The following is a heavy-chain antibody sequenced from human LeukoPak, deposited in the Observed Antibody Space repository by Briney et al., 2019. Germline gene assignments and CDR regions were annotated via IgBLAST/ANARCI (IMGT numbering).Heavy chain of an antibody. J-gene: IGHJ4*02. Sequence: GGSLRLSCTGSGFTLSNYWMSWVRQAPGKGLEWVANIKHDGSEKYYVDSVKGRFTISRDNARNSLYLQMNSLRAADTAVYYCARGDDGNWDFGGQGTLVTVSS. D-gene: IGHD4-11*01. CDR2: IKHDGSEK. CDR1: GFTLSNYW. V-gene: IGHV3-7*01. CDR3: ARGDDGNWDF.